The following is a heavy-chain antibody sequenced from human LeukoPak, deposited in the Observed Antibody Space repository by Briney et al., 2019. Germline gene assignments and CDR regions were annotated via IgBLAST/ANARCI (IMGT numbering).Heavy chain of an antibody. CDR3: ARDKLTSCYD. CDR2: ISSSSSYI. Sequence: PGGSLRLSCAASGFTFSSYSMNRVRQAPGKGLEWVSSISSSSSYIYYADSVKGRFTISRDNAKNSLYLQMNSLRAEDTAVYYCARDKLTSCYDWGQGTLVTVSS. V-gene: IGHV3-21*01. J-gene: IGHJ4*02. CDR1: GFTFSSYS. D-gene: IGHD2-2*01.